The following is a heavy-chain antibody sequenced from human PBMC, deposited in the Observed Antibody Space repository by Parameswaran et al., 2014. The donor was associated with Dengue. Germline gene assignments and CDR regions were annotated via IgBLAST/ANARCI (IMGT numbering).Heavy chain of an antibody. CDR3: ARGPGYGGNSVDYYYYGMDV. Sequence: WIRQPPGKGLEYVSAISSNGGSTYYANSVKGRFTISRDNSKNTLYLQMGSLRAEDTAVYYCARGPGYGGNSVDYYYYGMDVWGQGTTVTVSS. D-gene: IGHD4-23*01. V-gene: IGHV3-64*01. CDR2: ISSNGGST. J-gene: IGHJ6*02.